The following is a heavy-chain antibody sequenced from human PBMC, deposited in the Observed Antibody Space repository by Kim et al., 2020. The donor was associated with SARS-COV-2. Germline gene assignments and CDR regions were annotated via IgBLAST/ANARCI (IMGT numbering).Heavy chain of an antibody. V-gene: IGHV5-51*01. J-gene: IGHJ4*02. CDR3: ARREGF. Sequence: PGDSDTRYSPSFQGQVTISADKSISTAYLQWSSLKASDTAMYYCARREGFWGQGTLVTVSS. CDR2: PGDSDT.